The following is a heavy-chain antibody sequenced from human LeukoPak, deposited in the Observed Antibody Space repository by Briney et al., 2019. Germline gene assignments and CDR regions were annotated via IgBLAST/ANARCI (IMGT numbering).Heavy chain of an antibody. CDR2: IYHSGST. CDR3: ARILDNWFDP. CDR1: GYSTSSGYY. Sequence: SETLSLTCAVSGYSTSSGYYWGWIRQPPGKGLEWIGSIYHSGSTYYNPSLKSRVTISVDTSKNQFSLKLSSVTAADTAVYYCARILDNWFDPWGQGTLATVSS. J-gene: IGHJ5*02. V-gene: IGHV4-38-2*01.